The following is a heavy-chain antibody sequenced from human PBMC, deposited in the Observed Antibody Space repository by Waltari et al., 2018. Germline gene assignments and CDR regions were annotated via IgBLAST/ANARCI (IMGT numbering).Heavy chain of an antibody. CDR3: ARSLRRAPYSSSRWRYDAFDI. V-gene: IGHV4-34*01. Sequence: QVQLQQWGAGLLKPSETLSLTCAVYGGSFSGYYWSWIRQPPGKGLEWIGEINHSGSTNYNPSLKSRVTISVDTSKNQFSLKLSSVTAADTAVYYCARSLRRAPYSSSRWRYDAFDIWGQGTMVTVSS. CDR1: GGSFSGYY. J-gene: IGHJ3*02. D-gene: IGHD6-13*01. CDR2: INHSGST.